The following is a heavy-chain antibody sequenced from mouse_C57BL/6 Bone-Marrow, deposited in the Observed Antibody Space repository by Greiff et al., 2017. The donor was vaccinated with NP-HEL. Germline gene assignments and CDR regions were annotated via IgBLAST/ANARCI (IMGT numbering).Heavy chain of an antibody. CDR3: ARLGGSGYPRYFDD. Sequence: EVQLQQSGAELVKPGASVKLSCTASGFTINDYYMHWVKQSTEQGLEWIGRIDPEDGETKYAPKFPGKAPITADTSSTTAYLHLRSLTSEDTAVDDCARLGGSGYPRYFDDWGQGTTLTVSS. J-gene: IGHJ2*01. V-gene: IGHV14-2*01. CDR1: GFTINDYY. CDR2: IDPEDGET. D-gene: IGHD3-2*02.